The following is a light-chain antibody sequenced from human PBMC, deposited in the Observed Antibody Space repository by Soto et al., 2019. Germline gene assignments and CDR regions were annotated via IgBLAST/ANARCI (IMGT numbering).Light chain of an antibody. V-gene: IGKV3-20*01. CDR2: AAS. CDR1: QSVSNSS. CDR3: QQYGTSPRT. J-gene: IGKJ1*01. Sequence: EIVLTQSPGTLSLSPGERATFSCRASQSVSNSSLAWYHQKPGQAPRLLLFAASRRATGIPDTFSGSGSGTDFTLTISRLEPEDFAVYYCQQYGTSPRTFGQGTRV.